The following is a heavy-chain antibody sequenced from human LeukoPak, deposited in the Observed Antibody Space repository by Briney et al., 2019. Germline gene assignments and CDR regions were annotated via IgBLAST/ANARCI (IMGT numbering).Heavy chain of an antibody. D-gene: IGHD6-6*01. Sequence: PSDTLSLTCTISGGSISSGGYYWSWIRQHPGKGLEWIGYIYYSGSTYYNPSLKSRVTISVDTSKNQFSLKLSSVTAADTAVYYCARGQQLVNWFDPWGQGTLVTVSS. V-gene: IGHV4-31*03. J-gene: IGHJ5*02. CDR2: IYYSGST. CDR3: ARGQQLVNWFDP. CDR1: GGSISSGGYY.